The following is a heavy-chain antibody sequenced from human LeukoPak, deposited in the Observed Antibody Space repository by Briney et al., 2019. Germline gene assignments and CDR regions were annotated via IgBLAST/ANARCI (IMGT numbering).Heavy chain of an antibody. CDR2: IYHSGST. CDR1: GYSISSGYY. V-gene: IGHV4-38-2*01. CDR3: ARVTYDYDILTGYFFQNWFDP. Sequence: SETLSLTCAVSGYSISSGYYWGWIRLPPGKGLEWIGSIYHSGSTYYNPSLKSRVTISVDTSKNQFSLKLSSVTAADTAVYYCARVTYDYDILTGYFFQNWFDPWGQGTLVTVSS. J-gene: IGHJ5*02. D-gene: IGHD3-9*01.